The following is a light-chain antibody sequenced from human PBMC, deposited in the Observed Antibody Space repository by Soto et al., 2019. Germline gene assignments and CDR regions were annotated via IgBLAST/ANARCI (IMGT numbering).Light chain of an antibody. Sequence: QAVVTQEPSLSVSPGGTVTLTCDLSSGSVSTSYYPSWYQQTPGQAPRTLIYSTNTRFSGVPDRFSGSILGTKAALTITGAQAEDESNYYCVLYMGSGVSVFGGGTKVTVL. CDR1: SGSVSTSYY. J-gene: IGLJ2*01. CDR2: STN. V-gene: IGLV8-61*01. CDR3: VLYMGSGVSV.